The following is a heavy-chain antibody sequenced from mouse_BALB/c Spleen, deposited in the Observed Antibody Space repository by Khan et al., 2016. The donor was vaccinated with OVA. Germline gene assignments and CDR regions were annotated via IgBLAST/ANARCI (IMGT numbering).Heavy chain of an antibody. Sequence: QVQLKQSGAELVRPGTSVKVSCTSSGYAFTNYLIEWVKQRPGQGLEWIGVINPGSGGTNYNEKFKGKATLTADKSSSTAYMQLSSLTSDDSAVYFCARGGYVSLAYWGQGTLVTVSA. J-gene: IGHJ3*01. D-gene: IGHD1-1*01. V-gene: IGHV1-54*01. CDR1: GYAFTNYL. CDR2: INPGSGGT. CDR3: ARGGYVSLAY.